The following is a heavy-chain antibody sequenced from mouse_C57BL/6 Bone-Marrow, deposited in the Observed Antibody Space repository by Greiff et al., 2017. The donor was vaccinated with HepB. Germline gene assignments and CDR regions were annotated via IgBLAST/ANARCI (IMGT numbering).Heavy chain of an antibody. CDR1: GYTFTDYN. J-gene: IGHJ1*03. CDR2: INPNNGGT. V-gene: IGHV1-22*01. Sequence: VQLQQSGPELVKPGASVKMSCKASGYTFTDYNMHWVKQSHGKSLEWIGYINPNNGGTSYNQKFKGKATLTVNKSSSTAYMELRSLTSEDSAVYYCARNYGSSLYWYFDVWGTGTTVTVSS. D-gene: IGHD1-1*01. CDR3: ARNYGSSLYWYFDV.